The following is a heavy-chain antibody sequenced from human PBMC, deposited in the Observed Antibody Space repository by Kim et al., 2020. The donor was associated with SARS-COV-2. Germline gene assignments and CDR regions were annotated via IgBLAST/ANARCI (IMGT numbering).Heavy chain of an antibody. V-gene: IGHV4-59*08. J-gene: IGHJ5*01. CDR3: ARLLRACLHPRDPPPLDS. CDR1: GGSISSHY. Sequence: SETLSLTCTVSGGSISSHYWSWIRQPPGKGLEWIGYIYYSGSANYNPSLKSRGTISVDTSKNQFSLKLSSVTAADTAVYYCARLLRACLHPRDPPPLDS. CDR2: IYYSGSA. D-gene: IGHD4-4*01.